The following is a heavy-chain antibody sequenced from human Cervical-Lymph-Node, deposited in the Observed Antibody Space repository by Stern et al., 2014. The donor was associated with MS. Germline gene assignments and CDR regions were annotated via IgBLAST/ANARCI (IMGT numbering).Heavy chain of an antibody. CDR2: ISWNSGSI. V-gene: IGHV3-9*01. J-gene: IGHJ3*02. CDR3: AKGYRQWPKDAFDI. CDR1: GFTFDDYA. D-gene: IGHD6-19*01. Sequence: EVQLEESGGGLVQPGRSLRLSCAASGFTFDDYAMHWVRQAPGKGLEWVSGISWNSGSIGYADSVKGRFTISRDNAKNSLYLQMNSLRAEDTALYYCAKGYRQWPKDAFDIWGQGTMVTVSS.